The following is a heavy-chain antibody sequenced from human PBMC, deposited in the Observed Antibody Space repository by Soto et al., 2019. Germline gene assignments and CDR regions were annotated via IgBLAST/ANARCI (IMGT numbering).Heavy chain of an antibody. D-gene: IGHD6-13*01. Sequence: QVQLVQSGAEVKKPGASVKVSCKASGYTFTSYDINWVRQATGQGLEWMGWMNPNSGNTGYAQKFQGRVTMTRNTSISTAYMELSSLRSEDTAVYYCARGTSSSWQGFYYYYYMDVWGKGTTVTVSS. CDR3: ARGTSSSWQGFYYYYYMDV. CDR1: GYTFTSYD. J-gene: IGHJ6*03. CDR2: MNPNSGNT. V-gene: IGHV1-8*01.